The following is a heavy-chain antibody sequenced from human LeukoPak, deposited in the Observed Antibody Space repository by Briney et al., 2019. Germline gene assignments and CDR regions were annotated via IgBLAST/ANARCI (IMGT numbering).Heavy chain of an antibody. D-gene: IGHD1-26*01. CDR2: ISYDGSNK. J-gene: IGHJ4*02. V-gene: IGHV3-30-3*01. Sequence: GGSLRLSCAASGFTFSSYAMHWVRQAPGKGLEWVAVISYDGSNKYYADSVKGRFTISRDNSKNTLYLQMNSLRAEDTAVYYCARERVVGANHFDYWGQGTLVTVSS. CDR3: ARERVVGANHFDY. CDR1: GFTFSSYA.